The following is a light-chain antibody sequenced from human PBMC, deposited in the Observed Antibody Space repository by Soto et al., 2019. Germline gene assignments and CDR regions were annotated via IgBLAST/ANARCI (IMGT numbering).Light chain of an antibody. V-gene: IGLV1-40*01. CDR3: QSYASNPSANFV. CDR1: SSNIGAGYD. Sequence: QSVLTQPPSVSGAPGQRVTISCTGSSSNIGAGYDVHWYQQLPGKAPKLLIFGNNNRPSGVPDRFSGSKSGTSASLAITGLRAEDEADYYCQSYASNPSANFVFGTGTKVTVL. CDR2: GNN. J-gene: IGLJ1*01.